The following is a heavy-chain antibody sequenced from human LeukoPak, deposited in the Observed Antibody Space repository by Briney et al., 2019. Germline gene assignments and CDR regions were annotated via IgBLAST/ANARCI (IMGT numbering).Heavy chain of an antibody. CDR3: ARLSSSSFRGAFDI. V-gene: IGHV5-51*01. CDR1: GYSFTSYW. J-gene: IGHJ3*02. CDR2: IYPGDSDT. D-gene: IGHD6-13*01. Sequence: KSGESLKISCKGSGYSFTSYWIGWVRQMPGKGLEWMGIIYPGDSDTRYSPSFQGQVTISADKSISTAYLQWSSLKASGTAMYYCARLSSSSFRGAFDIWGQGTMVTASS.